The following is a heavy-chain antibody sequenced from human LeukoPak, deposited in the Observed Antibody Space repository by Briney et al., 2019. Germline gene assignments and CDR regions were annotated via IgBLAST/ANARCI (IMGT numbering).Heavy chain of an antibody. CDR2: INQDGSEK. CDR3: ARATRLPDY. J-gene: IGHJ4*02. V-gene: IGHV3-7*01. D-gene: IGHD3-16*01. Sequence: GGSLRLSCIVSGFTFSTTWMSWVRQAPGKGPEWVAIINQDGSEKIYVDSLRGRFTISRDNAKDSLYLQMHSLRVEDTAVYYCARATRLPDYWGRGTLVSVSS. CDR1: GFTFSTTW.